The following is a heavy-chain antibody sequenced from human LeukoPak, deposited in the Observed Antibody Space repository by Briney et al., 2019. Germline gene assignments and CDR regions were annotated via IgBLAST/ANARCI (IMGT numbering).Heavy chain of an antibody. CDR1: GFTFSSYS. CDR3: AKGGMATRDAFDI. CDR2: ISSSSSYI. J-gene: IGHJ3*02. D-gene: IGHD5-24*01. V-gene: IGHV3-21*01. Sequence: PGGSLRLSCAASGFTFSSYSMNWVRQAPGKGLEWVSSISSSSSYIYYADSVKGRSTISRDNAKNSLYLQMSSLRAEDTAVYYCAKGGMATRDAFDIWGQGTMVTVSS.